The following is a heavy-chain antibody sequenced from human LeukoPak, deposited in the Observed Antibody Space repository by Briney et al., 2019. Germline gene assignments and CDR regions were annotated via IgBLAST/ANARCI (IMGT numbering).Heavy chain of an antibody. CDR3: ARGHYYGMDV. Sequence: GGSLRLSCAASGFTFSSYWMHWVRHVPGKGLVWVSRVNSDGSGTSHADSVKGRFTTSRDNAKNTLYLQMNSLRAEDTAVYYCARGHYYGMDVWGQGTTVTVSS. J-gene: IGHJ6*02. CDR2: VNSDGSGT. CDR1: GFTFSSYW. V-gene: IGHV3-74*01.